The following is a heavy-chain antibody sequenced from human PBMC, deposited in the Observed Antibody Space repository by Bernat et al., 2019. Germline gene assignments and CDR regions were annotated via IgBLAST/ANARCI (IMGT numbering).Heavy chain of an antibody. CDR3: TSDLGHLTPISYYGSGLPLYGMDV. V-gene: IGHV3-49*03. J-gene: IGHJ6*02. Sequence: EVQLVESGGGLVQPGRSLRLSCTASGFTFGDYAMSWFRQAPGKGLEWVGCIRSKAYGGTTEYAASVKGRFTISRDDSKSIAYLQMNSLKTEDTAVYYCTSDLGHLTPISYYGSGLPLYGMDVWGQGTTVTVSS. CDR1: GFTFGDYA. CDR2: IRSKAYGGTT. D-gene: IGHD3-10*01.